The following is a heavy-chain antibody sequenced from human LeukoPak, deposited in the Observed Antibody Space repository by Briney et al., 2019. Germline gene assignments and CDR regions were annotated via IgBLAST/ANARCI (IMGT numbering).Heavy chain of an antibody. CDR3: ANLLLEIAVGSGVHGRDV. V-gene: IGHV1-24*01. D-gene: IGHD2-2*01. Sequence: PKASVKVSCKVSGYTLTELSMHWVRQAPGKGLEWMGGFDPAEGETIYAQKFQGRVSMTEDTSTDTAYMELSSLRSEDTAVYYCANLLLEIAVGSGVHGRDVWGQGTTVTVSS. J-gene: IGHJ6*02. CDR2: FDPAEGET. CDR1: GYTLTELS.